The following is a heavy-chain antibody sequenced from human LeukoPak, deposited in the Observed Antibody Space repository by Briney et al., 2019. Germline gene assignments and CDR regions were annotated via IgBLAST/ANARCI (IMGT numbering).Heavy chain of an antibody. J-gene: IGHJ5*02. CDR2: ISGSGGST. V-gene: IGHV3-23*01. D-gene: IGHD6-13*01. CDR3: AKGYSSSWYVRGFDP. CDR1: GFTFSSYA. Sequence: GGSLRLSCAASGFTFSSYAMSWVRQAPGKGLEWASAISGSGGSTYYADSVKGRFTISRDNSKNTLYLQMNSLRAEDTAVYYCAKGYSSSWYVRGFDPWGQGTLVTVSS.